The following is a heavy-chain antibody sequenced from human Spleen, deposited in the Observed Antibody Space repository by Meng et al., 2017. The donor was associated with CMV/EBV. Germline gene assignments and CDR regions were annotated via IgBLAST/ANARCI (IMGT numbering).Heavy chain of an antibody. D-gene: IGHD1-26*01. Sequence: SVKVSCKASGGTLSSYSINWVRQAPGHGLEWMGGIVPILNNPNYAQNFQDRVTITADKSMMTVYMELSALRFGDTAVYYCARARGSQHDAFDIWGQGTMVTVSS. J-gene: IGHJ3*02. CDR2: IVPILNNP. CDR3: ARARGSQHDAFDI. V-gene: IGHV1-69*10. CDR1: GGTLSSYS.